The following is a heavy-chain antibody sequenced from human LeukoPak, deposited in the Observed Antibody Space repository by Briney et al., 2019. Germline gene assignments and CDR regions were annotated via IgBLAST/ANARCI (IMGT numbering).Heavy chain of an antibody. CDR1: GYSFTNYW. CDR2: IYPGDSDT. CDR3: ARQRFTMRAYAGNWFDP. J-gene: IGHJ5*02. D-gene: IGHD3-10*01. V-gene: IGHV5-51*01. Sequence: GESLKISCKGSGYSFTNYWIGWVRQMPGKGLEWMGIIYPGDSDTRYSPSFQDQVTISADKSISTAYLQWSSLKASDTAMYSCARQRFTMRAYAGNWFDPWGQGTLVTVSS.